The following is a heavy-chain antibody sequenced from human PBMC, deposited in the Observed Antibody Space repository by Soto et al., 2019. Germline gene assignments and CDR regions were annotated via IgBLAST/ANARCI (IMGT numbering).Heavy chain of an antibody. CDR1: GDSVSSNSSA. D-gene: IGHD3-10*01. Sequence: SQTLSLTCAISGDSVSSNSSAWNCIRRSPSRGLEWLGRTYYKSKWNNDYALSVKSRITINPDTSKNQFSLHLYSVTPEDTAVYYCTGITWFRGMDVWGQGTPVTVSS. J-gene: IGHJ6*02. V-gene: IGHV6-1*01. CDR3: TGITWFRGMDV. CDR2: TYYKSKWNN.